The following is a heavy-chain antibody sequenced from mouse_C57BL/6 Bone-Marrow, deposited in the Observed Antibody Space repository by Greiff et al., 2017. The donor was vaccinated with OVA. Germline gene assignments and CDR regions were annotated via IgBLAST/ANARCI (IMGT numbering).Heavy chain of an antibody. V-gene: IGHV14-2*01. CDR1: GFNIKDYY. J-gene: IGHJ1*03. CDR3: ARYGYYRYFDV. Sequence: VQLKESGAELVKPGASVKLSCTASGFNIKDYYMHWVKQRTEQGLEWIGRIDPEDGETKYAPKFPGKATITADTSSNTAYLQLSSLTSEDTAVYYCARYGYYRYFDVWGTGTTVTVSS. CDR2: IDPEDGET. D-gene: IGHD2-2*01.